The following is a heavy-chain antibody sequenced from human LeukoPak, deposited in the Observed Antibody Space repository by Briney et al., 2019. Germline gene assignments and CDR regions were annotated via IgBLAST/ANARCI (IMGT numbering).Heavy chain of an antibody. CDR2: IWYDGTNK. Sequence: GRSLRLSCAASGFSFSSYGMHWVRQAPGKGLEGVAVIWYDGTNKYYADSVKGRFTISRDNSKNALYLQMNSLRAEDTAVYYCARRIYCSSTSCYTGPDAFDIWGQGTMVTVSS. V-gene: IGHV3-33*01. D-gene: IGHD2-2*02. CDR1: GFSFSSYG. J-gene: IGHJ3*02. CDR3: ARRIYCSSTSCYTGPDAFDI.